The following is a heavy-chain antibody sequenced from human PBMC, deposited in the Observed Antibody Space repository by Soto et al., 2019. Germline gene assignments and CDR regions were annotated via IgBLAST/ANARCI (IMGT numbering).Heavy chain of an antibody. CDR2: IGRRSDI. D-gene: IGHD2-21*02. Sequence: GGSLRLSCEASGFSFSTYSMHWVRQAPGKGLEWVSSIGRRSDIYYADSVKGRFTISRDSAKNSVSLQMNSLRDEDTAVYYCAREETAWPLAYGLDVWGQGTTVTVS. CDR3: AREETAWPLAYGLDV. J-gene: IGHJ6*02. V-gene: IGHV3-21*01. CDR1: GFSFSTYS.